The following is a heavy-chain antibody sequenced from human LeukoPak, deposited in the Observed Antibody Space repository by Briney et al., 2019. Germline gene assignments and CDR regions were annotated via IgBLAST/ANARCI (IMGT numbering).Heavy chain of an antibody. D-gene: IGHD3-10*01. CDR1: GYTFTSYY. Sequence: SVKVSCKASGYTFTSYYMHWVRQAPGQGLEWMGGIIPIFGTANYAQKLQGRVTITADKSTSTAYMELSSLRSEDTAVYYCARETDYGSGSSLRRRDAFDIWGQGTMVTVSS. CDR2: IIPIFGTA. CDR3: ARETDYGSGSSLRRRDAFDI. J-gene: IGHJ3*02. V-gene: IGHV1-69*06.